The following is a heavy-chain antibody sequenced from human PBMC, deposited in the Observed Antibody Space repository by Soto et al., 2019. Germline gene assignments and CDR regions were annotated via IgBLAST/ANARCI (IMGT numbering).Heavy chain of an antibody. CDR2: IYYGGST. D-gene: IGHD3-16*01. CDR3: ARHRGSYGGEYYFDY. Sequence: SETLSLTCTVSGDSISSSSFYWGWIRQPPGRGLEWIGTIYYGGSTYYTPSLKNRVNISVDASRNQFSLRLSSVTAADTAVYYCARHRGSYGGEYYFDYWGQGSQVTVSS. CDR1: GDSISSSSFY. J-gene: IGHJ4*02. V-gene: IGHV4-39*01.